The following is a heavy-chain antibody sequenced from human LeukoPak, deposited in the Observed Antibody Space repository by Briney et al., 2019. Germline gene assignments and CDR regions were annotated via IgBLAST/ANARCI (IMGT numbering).Heavy chain of an antibody. J-gene: IGHJ4*02. CDR1: GFTFSSYA. D-gene: IGHD4-17*01. CDR3: ARGWDGDYAGYFEY. V-gene: IGHV3-53*01. CDR2: IYSGGST. Sequence: GGSLRLSCAASGFTFSSYAMSWVRQALGKGLEWVSVIYSGGSTYYADSVKGRFTISRDNSKNTLYLQMNSLRAEDTAVYYCARGWDGDYAGYFEYWGQGTLVTVSS.